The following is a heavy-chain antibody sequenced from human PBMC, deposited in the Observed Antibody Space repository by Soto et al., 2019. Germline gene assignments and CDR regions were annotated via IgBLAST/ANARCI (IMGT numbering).Heavy chain of an antibody. D-gene: IGHD3-9*01. CDR3: ARLVASETGYGMDV. J-gene: IGHJ6*02. Sequence: DVQLVESGGGLVKPGGSLRLSCAASGFIFSSHNMNWVRQAPGKGLEWVSSITGSGSYIFYVDSVKGRFTISRDNAKNTVYLQMNSLRAEDTGVYYCARLVASETGYGMDVWGQGTTVSVSS. V-gene: IGHV3-21*06. CDR2: ITGSGSYI. CDR1: GFIFSSHN.